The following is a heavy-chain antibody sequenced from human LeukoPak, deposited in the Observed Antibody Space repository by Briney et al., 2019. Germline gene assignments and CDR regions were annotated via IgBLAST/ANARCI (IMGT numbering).Heavy chain of an antibody. Sequence: PGGSLRLSCAASGFTFSSYWMTWVRQAPGKGLEWVASIKQDGSEKYYVDSVKGRFTISRDNAKNSLYLQMSSLRAEDTAVFYCARGYYQFDFWGQGTLVTVSS. J-gene: IGHJ4*02. V-gene: IGHV3-7*04. CDR2: IKQDGSEK. CDR3: ARGYYQFDF. CDR1: GFTFSSYW. D-gene: IGHD2-21*01.